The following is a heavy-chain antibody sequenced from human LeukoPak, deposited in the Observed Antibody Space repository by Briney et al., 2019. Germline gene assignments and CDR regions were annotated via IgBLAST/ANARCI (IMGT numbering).Heavy chain of an antibody. Sequence: GASVTVSCKASGGTFSRSAINWVRQAPGQGPEWLGRIIPIIAVANYAQKFQARVTITADKSTSTAYMELRSLRSEDTAVYYCARGITVPTGNAFDIWGQGTMVSVSS. CDR1: GGTFSRSA. CDR2: IIPIIAVA. D-gene: IGHD3-16*01. V-gene: IGHV1-69*04. J-gene: IGHJ3*02. CDR3: ARGITVPTGNAFDI.